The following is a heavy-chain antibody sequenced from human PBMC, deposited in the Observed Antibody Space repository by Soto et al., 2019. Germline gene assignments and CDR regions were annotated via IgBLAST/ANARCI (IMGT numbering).Heavy chain of an antibody. J-gene: IGHJ6*02. CDR3: ARQGSSTKYYTMDV. D-gene: IGHD2-2*01. CDR1: GFTFSTYS. CDR2: ISSSSSSTYI. Sequence: GGSLRLSCAASGFTFSTYSMNWARQAPGKGLEWVSSISSSSSSTYIYYADSVKGRFTISRDNAKNSLHLQMNSLRPDDTAVYYCARQGSSTKYYTMDVWGQGTTVTVSS. V-gene: IGHV3-21*01.